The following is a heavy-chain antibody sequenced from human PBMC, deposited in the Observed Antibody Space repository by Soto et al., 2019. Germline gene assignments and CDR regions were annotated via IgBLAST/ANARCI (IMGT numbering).Heavy chain of an antibody. CDR1: GVTSGTYG. J-gene: IGHJ6*01. Sequence: GSPRLSRGAAGVTSGTYGGSWVRRAPGNWLEWVSAISGSGGSIHYADSVKGRFTISRDNSKNTLYLQMNSLRVEDTAVYHCVKGYWKGDVWGQGTTVTVSS. CDR3: VKGYWKGDV. CDR2: ISGSGGSI. V-gene: IGHV3-23*01. D-gene: IGHD1-1*01.